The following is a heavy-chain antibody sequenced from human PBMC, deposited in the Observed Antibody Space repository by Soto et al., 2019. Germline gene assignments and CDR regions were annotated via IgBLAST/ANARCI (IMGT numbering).Heavy chain of an antibody. Sequence: EVQLLESGGGVVQPGGSLRLSCAASGFTFSSYSMSWVRQAPGKGLEWVSIISGNSVTIGYADSAKGRFTISRDNSKNMLYQQMGSLRAEDTAVYYCATGMGNPSYFAYWGQGTLVTVSS. CDR3: ATGMGNPSYFAY. D-gene: IGHD7-27*01. CDR2: ISGNSVTI. CDR1: GFTFSSYS. V-gene: IGHV3-23*01. J-gene: IGHJ4*02.